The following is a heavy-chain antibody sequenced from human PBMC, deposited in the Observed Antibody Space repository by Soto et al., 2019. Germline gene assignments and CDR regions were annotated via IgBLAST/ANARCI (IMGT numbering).Heavy chain of an antibody. CDR1: GFTVSSNY. D-gene: IGHD3-22*01. V-gene: IGHV3-53*02. CDR3: ARVGPYDSHFDY. J-gene: IGHJ4*02. Sequence: EVQLVETGGGLIQPGGSLRLSCAASGFTVSSNYMSWVRQAPGKGLEWVSVIYSGGSTYYADSVKGRFTISRDNSKNTLYLQMTSLRAEDTAVYYCARVGPYDSHFDYWGQGTLVTVSS. CDR2: IYSGGST.